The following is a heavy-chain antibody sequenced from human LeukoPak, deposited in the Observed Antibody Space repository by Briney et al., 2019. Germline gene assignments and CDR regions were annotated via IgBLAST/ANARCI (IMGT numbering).Heavy chain of an antibody. CDR1: GFTVSSNY. V-gene: IGHV3-53*01. D-gene: IGHD6-13*01. CDR2: IYSGGST. Sequence: PGGSLRLSCAASGFTVSSNYMSWVRQAPGKGLEWVSVIYSGGSTYYADSVKGRFTISRDNSKNTLYLQMNSLRAEDTAVYYCAKDPFRGIAAADHYFDYWGQGTLVTVSS. J-gene: IGHJ4*02. CDR3: AKDPFRGIAAADHYFDY.